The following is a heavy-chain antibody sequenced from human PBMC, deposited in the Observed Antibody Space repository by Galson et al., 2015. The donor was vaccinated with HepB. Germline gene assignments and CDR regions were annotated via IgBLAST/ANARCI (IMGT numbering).Heavy chain of an antibody. CDR3: AKDHCTSINCYFDY. D-gene: IGHD2-2*01. J-gene: IGHJ4*02. CDR2: VKQDGSEK. Sequence: SLRLSCAASGFTFNTYWMSWVRQAPGKGLEWVANVKQDGSEKYYVDSVKGRFTISRDNARNSLYLQMNSLRADDTAVYYCAKDHCTSINCYFDYWGQGTLVTVSS. V-gene: IGHV3-7*01. CDR1: GFTFNTYW.